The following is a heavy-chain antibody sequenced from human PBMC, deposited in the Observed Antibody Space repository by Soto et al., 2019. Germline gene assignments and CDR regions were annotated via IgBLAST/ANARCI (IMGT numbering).Heavy chain of an antibody. V-gene: IGHV1-8*01. CDR2: MNPNGGDT. CDR1: GYTFTSYD. J-gene: IGHJ4*02. D-gene: IGHD5-12*01. Sequence: QVQLVQSGAEVKKPGASVKVSCKASGYTFTSYDINWVRQATGQGLEWMGRMNPNGGDTGFARKFQGRLTMTRNTSISTAYMELSGLRSEDTAIYYCARDDGGYAYIGYWGQGTLVTVSS. CDR3: ARDDGGYAYIGY.